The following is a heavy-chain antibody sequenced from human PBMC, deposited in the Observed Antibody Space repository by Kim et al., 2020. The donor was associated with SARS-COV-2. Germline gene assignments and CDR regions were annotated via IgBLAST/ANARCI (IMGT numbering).Heavy chain of an antibody. CDR3: AKDRGHSSGWCNAAQDYFDGLDV. V-gene: IGHV3-23*01. Sequence: GGSLRLSCSVSGISINSFAMIWVRQAPGKGLVWVSGINRRGDRPSYGDSVKGRFTISRDTSKNTLYLQMHSLRVEDTAEYFCAKDRGHSSGWCNAAQDYFDGLDVWGLGTTVIV. CDR2: INRRGDRP. CDR1: GISINSFA. J-gene: IGHJ6*02. D-gene: IGHD6-19*01.